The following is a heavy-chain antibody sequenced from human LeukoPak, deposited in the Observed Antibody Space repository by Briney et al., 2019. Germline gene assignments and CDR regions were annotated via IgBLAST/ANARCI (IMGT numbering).Heavy chain of an antibody. J-gene: IGHJ5*02. CDR2: IYYSGST. CDR3: ARVTRVLMVLEGWFDP. V-gene: IGHV4-31*03. D-gene: IGHD2-8*01. Sequence: SQTLSLTCTVSGGSISSGCYYWSWIRQHPGKGLEWVRYIYYSGSTYYNPSLKSRVTISVYTSKNQFSLKLSSVTAADTAVYYCARVTRVLMVLEGWFDPWGQGTLVTVSS. CDR1: GGSISSGCYY.